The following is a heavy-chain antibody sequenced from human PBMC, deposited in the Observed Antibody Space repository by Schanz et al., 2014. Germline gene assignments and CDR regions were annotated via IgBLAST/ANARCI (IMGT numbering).Heavy chain of an antibody. J-gene: IGHJ3*02. CDR1: GFTVSSNY. Sequence: VQLVESGGGVVQPGGSLRLSCAASGFTVSSNYMSWVRQAPGKGLEWVAVIYSGGSTFYTDSVKGRFTISRDNSKNTLSLQMNSLRAEDTAVYYCAREEGYGYGPGAFDIWGQGTMVTVSS. CDR2: IYSGGST. CDR3: AREEGYGYGPGAFDI. D-gene: IGHD5-18*01. V-gene: IGHV3-66*02.